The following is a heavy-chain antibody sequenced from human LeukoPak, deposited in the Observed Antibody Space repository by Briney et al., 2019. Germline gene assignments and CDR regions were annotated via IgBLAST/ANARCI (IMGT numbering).Heavy chain of an antibody. D-gene: IGHD2-15*01. CDR1: GGSISSYY. V-gene: IGHV4-59*01. J-gene: IGHJ4*02. CDR3: ARATRRMSGGYHLDY. CDR2: IYYSGST. Sequence: VKPSETLSLTCAVSGGSISSYYWSWIRQPPGKGLEWIGYIYYSGSTNYNPSLKSRVTISVDTSKNQFSLKLSSVTAADTAVYYCARATRRMSGGYHLDYWGQGSLVTVSS.